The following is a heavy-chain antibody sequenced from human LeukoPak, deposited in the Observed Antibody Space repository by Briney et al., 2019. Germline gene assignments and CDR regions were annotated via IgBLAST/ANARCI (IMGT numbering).Heavy chain of an antibody. CDR2: INHSGST. V-gene: IGHV4-34*01. Sequence: NTSETLSLTCAVYGGSFSGYYWSWIRQPPGKGLEWIGEINHSGSTNYNPSLKSRVTISVDTSKNQFSLKLSSVTAADTAVYYCARWGYFGWLTLTYYYYGMDVWGKGTTVTVSS. CDR1: GGSFSGYY. CDR3: ARWGYFGWLTLTYYYYGMDV. D-gene: IGHD3-9*01. J-gene: IGHJ6*04.